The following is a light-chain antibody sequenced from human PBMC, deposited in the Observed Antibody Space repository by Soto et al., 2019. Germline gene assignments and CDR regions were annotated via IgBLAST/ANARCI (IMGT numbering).Light chain of an antibody. Sequence: DIQMTQSPSSLSASVRDRITITCRASQSISNHLNWYQQKPGKAPKLLISAASTLQSGVPSRFSGSGSGTEFTLAISSLQPEDFATYYCQQLNTYPWTFGQGTKVDIK. V-gene: IGKV1-9*01. J-gene: IGKJ1*01. CDR3: QQLNTYPWT. CDR2: AAS. CDR1: QSISNH.